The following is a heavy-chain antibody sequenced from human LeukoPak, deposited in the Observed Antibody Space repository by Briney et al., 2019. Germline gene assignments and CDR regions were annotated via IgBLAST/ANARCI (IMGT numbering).Heavy chain of an antibody. CDR1: GGSFSGYY. J-gene: IGHJ3*02. V-gene: IGHV4-34*01. CDR2: INHGGSI. D-gene: IGHD3-9*01. CDR3: ARLTGYRIESAFDI. Sequence: SETLSLTCAVYGGSFSGYYWSWIRQPPGKGLEWIGEINHGGSINYNPSLKSRVTISVDTSKNQFSLKLSSVTAADTAVYYCARLTGYRIESAFDIWGQGTMVTVSS.